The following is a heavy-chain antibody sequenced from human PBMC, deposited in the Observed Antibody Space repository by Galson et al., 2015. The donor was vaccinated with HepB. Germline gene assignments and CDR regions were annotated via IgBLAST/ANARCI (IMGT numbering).Heavy chain of an antibody. Sequence: SVKVSCKASGYTFTGYYMHWVRQAPGQGLEWMGWINPNSGGTNYAQKFQGWVTMTRDTSISTAYMELSRLRSDDTAVYYCASNTVTTSHAFDIWGQGTMVTVSS. J-gene: IGHJ3*02. CDR1: GYTFTGYY. V-gene: IGHV1-2*04. CDR3: ASNTVTTSHAFDI. CDR2: INPNSGGT. D-gene: IGHD4-17*01.